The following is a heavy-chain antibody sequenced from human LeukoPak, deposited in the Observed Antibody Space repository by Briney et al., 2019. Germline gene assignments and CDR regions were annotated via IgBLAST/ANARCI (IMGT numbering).Heavy chain of an antibody. CDR1: GGSINSHY. CDR3: ASRVDDTAWHGVFDY. V-gene: IGHV4-59*11. J-gene: IGHJ4*02. D-gene: IGHD1-1*01. Sequence: PSETPSLTCSVSGGSINSHYWSCIRQPPGKRLEWMGYIFNSGNTNYKPSLRSRVSMSVDTSRDQFFLRLTSVTAADTAIYCCASRVDDTAWHGVFDYWSQGTLVTVSS. CDR2: IFNSGNT.